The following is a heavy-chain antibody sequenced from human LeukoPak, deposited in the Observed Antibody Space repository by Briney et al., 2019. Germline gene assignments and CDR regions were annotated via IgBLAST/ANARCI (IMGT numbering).Heavy chain of an antibody. Sequence: GASVKVSCKASGYTFTSYAMNWVRQAPGQGLEWMGWLNTNTGNPTYAQGFTGRFVFSLDTSVSTAYLQISSLKAEDTAVYYCARDPGITIFGVVIEYYYYMDVWGKGTTVTVSS. CDR3: ARDPGITIFGVVIEYYYYMDV. CDR2: LNTNTGNP. V-gene: IGHV7-4-1*02. D-gene: IGHD3-3*01. J-gene: IGHJ6*03. CDR1: GYTFTSYA.